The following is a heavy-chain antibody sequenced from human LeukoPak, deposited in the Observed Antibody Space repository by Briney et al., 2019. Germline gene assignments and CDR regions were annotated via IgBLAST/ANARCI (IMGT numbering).Heavy chain of an antibody. D-gene: IGHD6-6*01. J-gene: IGHJ6*02. V-gene: IGHV4-34*01. CDR3: ASVGRPTEYSSSFGDYYYGMDV. CDR1: GGSFSGYY. Sequence: PSETLSLTCAVYGGSFSGYYWSWIRQPPGKGLEWIGEINHSGSTNYNPSLKSRVTISVDTSKNQFSLKLSFVTAADTAVYYCASVGRPTEYSSSFGDYYYGMDVWSQGTTATVSS. CDR2: INHSGST.